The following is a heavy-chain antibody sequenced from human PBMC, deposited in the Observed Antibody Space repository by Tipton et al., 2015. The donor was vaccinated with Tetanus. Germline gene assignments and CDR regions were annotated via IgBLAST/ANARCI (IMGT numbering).Heavy chain of an antibody. CDR1: GFRFSSDW. D-gene: IGHD1-1*01. Sequence: GSLRLSCADTGFRFSSDWMGWVRQAAGKGLEWVAHINRDGSEKACADAVQGRFSISRDSAKNSLSLQMNSLRAEDTAVYYCARRSLTNYGLDVWGQGTPVTVSS. J-gene: IGHJ6*02. V-gene: IGHV3-7*03. CDR2: INRDGSEK. CDR3: ARRSLTNYGLDV.